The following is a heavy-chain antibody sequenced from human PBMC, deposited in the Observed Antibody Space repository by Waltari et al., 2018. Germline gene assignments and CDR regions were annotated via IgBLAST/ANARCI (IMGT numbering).Heavy chain of an antibody. CDR1: GYTFTGYD. CDR2: INPSSGGT. D-gene: IGHD7-27*01. J-gene: IGHJ4*02. Sequence: QVQLVQSGAEVKKPGDSVKVSCKASGYTFTGYDIHWARQAPGQGLEGMGRINPSSGGTDYAQKFQGRVTMTRDTTISTVYIELSRLRSDDTAVYYCAREDTGIKRWGQGTLVTVSS. V-gene: IGHV1-2*06. CDR3: AREDTGIKR.